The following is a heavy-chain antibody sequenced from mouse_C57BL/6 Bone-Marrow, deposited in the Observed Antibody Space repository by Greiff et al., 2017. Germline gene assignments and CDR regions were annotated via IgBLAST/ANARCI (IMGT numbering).Heavy chain of an antibody. Sequence: EVHLVESGGGLVKPGGSLKLSCAASGFTFSSYAMSWVRQTPEKRLEWVASISDGGSYTYYPDNVKGRFTISRDNAKNNLYLQMSHLKSEDTAMYYCARYAITACAYWGQGTLVTVSA. CDR1: GFTFSSYA. J-gene: IGHJ3*01. D-gene: IGHD1-2*01. CDR3: ARYAITACAY. CDR2: ISDGGSYT. V-gene: IGHV5-4*01.